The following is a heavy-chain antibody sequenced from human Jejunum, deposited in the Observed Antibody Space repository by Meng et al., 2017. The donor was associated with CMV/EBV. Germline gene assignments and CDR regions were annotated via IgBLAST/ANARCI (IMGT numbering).Heavy chain of an antibody. J-gene: IGHJ5*02. V-gene: IGHV3-66*02. CDR1: EFTVNTNY. CDR2: IYRDGTT. Sequence: LSCAAFEFTVNTNYMSWVRQAPGKGLEWVSIIYRDGTTFYADSVKGRFAISRDDPRNTVYLQMNRLTTDDTALYFCARSVNWDYWFDPWGQGTLVTVSS. D-gene: IGHD1-7*01. CDR3: ARSVNWDYWFDP.